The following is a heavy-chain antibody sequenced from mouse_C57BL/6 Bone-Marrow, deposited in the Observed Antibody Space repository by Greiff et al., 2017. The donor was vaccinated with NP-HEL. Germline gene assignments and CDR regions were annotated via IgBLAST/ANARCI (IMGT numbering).Heavy chain of an antibody. J-gene: IGHJ3*01. CDR2: ISSGGSYT. CDR3: ARPLTTSLAY. V-gene: IGHV5-6*01. Sequence: EVQLVESGGDLVKPGGSLKLSCAASGFTFSSYGMSWVCQTPDKRLEWVATISSGGSYTYYPDSVKGRFTISRDNAKNTQYLQMSSLKSEDTAMYCSARPLTTSLAYWGQGTLVTVSA. CDR1: GFTFSSYG. D-gene: IGHD1-3*01.